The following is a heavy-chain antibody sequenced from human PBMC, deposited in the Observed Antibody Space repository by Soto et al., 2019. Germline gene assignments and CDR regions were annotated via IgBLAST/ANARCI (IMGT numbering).Heavy chain of an antibody. CDR3: AKVCTSYYGMDV. Sequence: QVQLVESGGGVVQPGRSLRLSCAASGFTFSSYGMHWVRQAPGKGLEWVAVISYDGSNKYYADSVKGRFTISRDNSKNPLYLQMNSLRAEDTAVYYCAKVCTSYYGMDVWGQGTTVTVSS. D-gene: IGHD2-2*01. CDR2: ISYDGSNK. V-gene: IGHV3-30*18. J-gene: IGHJ6*02. CDR1: GFTFSSYG.